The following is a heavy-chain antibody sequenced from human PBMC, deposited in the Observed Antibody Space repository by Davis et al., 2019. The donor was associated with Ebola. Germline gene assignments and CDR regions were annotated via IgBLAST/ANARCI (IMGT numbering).Heavy chain of an antibody. CDR1: GFTVSSNY. D-gene: IGHD3-10*01. CDR3: ASTWGSGYGMDV. J-gene: IGHJ6*04. V-gene: IGHV3-11*01. Sequence: GGSLRLSCAASGFTVSSNYMIWVRQAPGKGLEWVSLLYSSGSTIYYADSVKGRFTISRDNAKNSLYLQMNSLRAEDTAVYYCASTWGSGYGMDVWGKGTTVTVSS. CDR2: LYSSGSTI.